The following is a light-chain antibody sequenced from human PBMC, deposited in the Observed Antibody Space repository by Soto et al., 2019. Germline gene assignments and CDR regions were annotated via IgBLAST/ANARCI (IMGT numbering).Light chain of an antibody. CDR2: RNN. J-gene: IGLJ3*02. CDR1: SSNIGSNY. V-gene: IGLV1-47*01. CDR3: AAWDYSLSGWV. Sequence: QSVLTQPHSASGTPGQRVTISCSGSSSNIGSNYVYWYQQLPGTAPKLLIYRNNQRPSGVPDRFSGSKSGTSASLAISGLRSDDEADYYCAAWDYSLSGWVFGGGTKVTVL.